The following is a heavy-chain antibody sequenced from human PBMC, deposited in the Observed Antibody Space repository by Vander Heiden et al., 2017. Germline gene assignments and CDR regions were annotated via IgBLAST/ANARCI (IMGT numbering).Heavy chain of an antibody. Sequence: QVQLVQSGAEVKKPGSAVKVSCKASGGTFSSYAITWVRQAPRQGLEWMGGIIPIFGTANYAQKFQGRVTITADESTSTAYMELSSLRSEDTAVYYCARELVVPAAMGGMGYYYGMDVWGQGTTVTVSS. D-gene: IGHD2-2*01. CDR1: GGTFSSYA. V-gene: IGHV1-69*01. J-gene: IGHJ6*02. CDR2: IIPIFGTA. CDR3: ARELVVPAAMGGMGYYYGMDV.